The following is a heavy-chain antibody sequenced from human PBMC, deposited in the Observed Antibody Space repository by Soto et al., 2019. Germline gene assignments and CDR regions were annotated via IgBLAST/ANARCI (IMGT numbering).Heavy chain of an antibody. D-gene: IGHD4-4*01. CDR3: ARGRDLQYQYYFDY. CDR2: ISSSGSTI. Sequence: GGSLSLSCAASGFTFSDYYMSWIRQAPGKGLEWVSYISSSGSTIYYADSVKGRFTISRDNAKNSLYLQMNSLRAEDTAVYYCARGRDLQYQYYFDYWGQGTLVTVSS. CDR1: GFTFSDYY. V-gene: IGHV3-11*01. J-gene: IGHJ4*02.